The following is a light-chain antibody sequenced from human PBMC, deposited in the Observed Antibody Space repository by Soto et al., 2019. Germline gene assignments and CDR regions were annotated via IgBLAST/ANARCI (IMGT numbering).Light chain of an antibody. V-gene: IGKV3-11*01. CDR2: DAS. J-gene: IGKJ4*01. CDR1: QSVSNF. Sequence: ETVLPQSPATLSLSPRERATLSCRASQSVSNFLAWYQQKPGQAPRLLIFDASNRATGIPARFSGSGSGTDFTLTISSLEPEEFAVYYCQQRNNWPLTFGGGTKVDIK. CDR3: QQRNNWPLT.